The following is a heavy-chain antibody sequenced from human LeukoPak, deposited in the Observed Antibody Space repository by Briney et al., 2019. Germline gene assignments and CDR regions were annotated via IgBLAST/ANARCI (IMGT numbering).Heavy chain of an antibody. CDR2: INHSGST. D-gene: IGHD3-22*01. CDR1: GGSFSVYY. V-gene: IGHV4-34*01. J-gene: IGHJ4*02. Sequence: SETLSLTCAVYGGSFSVYYWSWIRQPPGKGLEWIGEINHSGSTNYNPSLKSRVTISVDTSKNQFSLKLSSVTAADTAVYYCARATLRRITMIVVVIRGGVFDYWGQGTLVTVSS. CDR3: ARATLRRITMIVVVIRGGVFDY.